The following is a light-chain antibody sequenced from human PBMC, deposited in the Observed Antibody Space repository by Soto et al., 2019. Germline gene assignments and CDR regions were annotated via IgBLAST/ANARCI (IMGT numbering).Light chain of an antibody. CDR1: SSNIGNNY. CDR2: DNN. J-gene: IGLJ1*01. V-gene: IGLV1-51*01. Sequence: QSVLTQPPSVSAAPGQKVTISCSGGSSNIGNNYVSWYQQLPGTAPKFLIYDNNKRPSGIPDRFSGSKSGTSATLDITGLQTGDEADYYCGTWDSSLSAFVFGIGTKVTVL. CDR3: GTWDSSLSAFV.